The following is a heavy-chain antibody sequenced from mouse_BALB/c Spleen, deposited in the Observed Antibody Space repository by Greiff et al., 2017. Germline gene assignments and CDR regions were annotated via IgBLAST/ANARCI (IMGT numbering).Heavy chain of an antibody. J-gene: IGHJ3*01. V-gene: IGHV3-6*02. CDR1: GYSITSGYY. CDR2: ISYDGSN. Sequence: EVKLQESGPGLVKPSQSLSLTCSVTGYSITSGYYWNWIRQFPGNKLEWMGYISYDGSNNYNPSLKNRISITRDTSKNQFFLKLNSVTTEDTATYYCAFYYGNYGFAYWGQGTLVTVSA. D-gene: IGHD2-1*01. CDR3: AFYYGNYGFAY.